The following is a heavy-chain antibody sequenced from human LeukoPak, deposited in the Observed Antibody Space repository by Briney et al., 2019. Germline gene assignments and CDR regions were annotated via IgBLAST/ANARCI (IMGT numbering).Heavy chain of an antibody. V-gene: IGHV3-64D*06. CDR2: IKYNGDTT. CDR3: VRSSGYYDC. J-gene: IGHJ4*02. Sequence: GGSLRLSCLASGFTFSSYSVYWVRQAPGKGLEHVSGIKYNGDTTFYADSVKGRFTISRDNSINTLYLQMNSLRREDTAVYYCVRSSGYYDCWGQGTLVTVSS. CDR1: GFTFSSYS. D-gene: IGHD3-22*01.